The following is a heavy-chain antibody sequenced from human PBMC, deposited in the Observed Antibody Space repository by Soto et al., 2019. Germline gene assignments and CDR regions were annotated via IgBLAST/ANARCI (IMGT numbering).Heavy chain of an antibody. J-gene: IGHJ3*02. CDR3: ARTDIVVVPAAIGNAFDI. CDR1: GGSISSGGYY. Sequence: SETLSLTCTVSGGSISSGGYYWSWIRQHPGKGLEWIGYIYYSGSTYYNPSLKSPVTISVDTSKNQFSLKLSSVTAADTAVYYCARTDIVVVPAAIGNAFDIWGQGTMVTVSS. CDR2: IYYSGST. V-gene: IGHV4-31*01. D-gene: IGHD2-2*01.